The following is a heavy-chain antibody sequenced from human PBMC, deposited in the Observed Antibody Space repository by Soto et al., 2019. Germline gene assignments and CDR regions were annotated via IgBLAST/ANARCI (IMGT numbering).Heavy chain of an antibody. CDR1: GYTFTSYD. Sequence: DSVKVSCRASGYTFTSYDINCVRQATGQRLEWIGWMNPNSGNTGYAQKFQGRVTMTRNTSISTAYMELSSLRSEDTAVYYCARGGDYYGSGSYAIYYYYMEVRGKGTTVTVSS. CDR2: MNPNSGNT. V-gene: IGHV1-8*01. CDR3: ARGGDYYGSGSYAIYYYYMEV. D-gene: IGHD3-10*01. J-gene: IGHJ6*03.